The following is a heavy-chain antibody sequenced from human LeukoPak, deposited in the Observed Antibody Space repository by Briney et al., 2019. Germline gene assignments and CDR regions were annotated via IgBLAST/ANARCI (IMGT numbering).Heavy chain of an antibody. CDR1: GGSISSYY. V-gene: IGHV4-59*01. CDR2: IYYSGST. Sequence: SETLSLTCTVSGGSISSYYWSWIRQPPGKGLEWIGHIYYSGSTNNNPSLKSRVTISVDTSKNQFSLKLASVTAAHTAVYYCAGTLIAVVNSGACDFWGQGTMVTVSS. D-gene: IGHD6-19*01. CDR3: AGTLIAVVNSGACDF. J-gene: IGHJ3*01.